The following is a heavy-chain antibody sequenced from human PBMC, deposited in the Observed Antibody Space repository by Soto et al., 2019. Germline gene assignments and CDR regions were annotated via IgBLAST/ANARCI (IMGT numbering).Heavy chain of an antibody. V-gene: IGHV1-3*01. D-gene: IGHD3-22*01. J-gene: IGHJ4*02. CDR2: INAGNGHT. Sequence: EAPVKVSCKASGYTFTNYAIHWVRQAPGQRLEWMGWINAGNGHTKYSQKFQARVTITRDASASTAYMELSSLRSEDTAVYYCARGERYYYDSSGYFGFDYWGQRTLVTVSS. CDR1: GYTFTNYA. CDR3: ARGERYYYDSSGYFGFDY.